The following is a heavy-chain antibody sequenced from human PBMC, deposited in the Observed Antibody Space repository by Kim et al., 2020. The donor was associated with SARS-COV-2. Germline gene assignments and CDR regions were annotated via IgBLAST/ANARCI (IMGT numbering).Heavy chain of an antibody. Sequence: GGSLRLSCAASGFTFSSYSMNWVRQAPGKGLEWVSYISSSSSTIYYADSVKGRFTISRDNAKNSLYLQMNSLRAEDTAVYYCARDGRGVTFGGVNRYYYYGMDVWGQGTTVTVSS. CDR2: ISSSSSTI. D-gene: IGHD3-16*01. V-gene: IGHV3-48*04. CDR3: ARDGRGVTFGGVNRYYYYGMDV. J-gene: IGHJ6*02. CDR1: GFTFSSYS.